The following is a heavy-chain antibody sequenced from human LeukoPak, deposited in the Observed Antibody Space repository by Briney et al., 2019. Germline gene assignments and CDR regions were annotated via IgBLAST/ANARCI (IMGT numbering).Heavy chain of an antibody. CDR2: IYYSGST. CDR1: GGSISSHY. CDR3: ARRSAYVSGSYYNYYYYYMDV. D-gene: IGHD3-10*01. V-gene: IGHV4-59*11. J-gene: IGHJ6*03. Sequence: PSETLSLTCTVSGGSISSHYWSWIRQPPGKGLEWVGYIYYSGSTNYNPSLKSRVPISVDTSKNQFSLKLSSVTAAYTAVYYCARRSAYVSGSYYNYYYYYMDVWGKGTTVTVSS.